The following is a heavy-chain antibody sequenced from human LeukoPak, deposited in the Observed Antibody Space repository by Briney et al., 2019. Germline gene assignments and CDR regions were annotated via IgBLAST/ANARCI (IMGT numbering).Heavy chain of an antibody. V-gene: IGHV4-59*01. CDR1: GGSISTYY. CDR2: IYNTGTT. D-gene: IGHD5-18*01. Sequence: SETLSLTCSVSGGSISTYYWNWIRQPPGKGLESIGYIYNTGTTNYNPSLKSRVTISVDTSKNQFSLNLRSVNAADTAVYYCARKSPAGYFNFDYLGRGTLVAVSS. CDR3: ARKSPAGYFNFDY. J-gene: IGHJ4*02.